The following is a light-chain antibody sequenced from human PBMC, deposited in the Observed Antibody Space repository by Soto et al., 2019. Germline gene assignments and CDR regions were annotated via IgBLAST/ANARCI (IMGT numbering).Light chain of an antibody. V-gene: IGKV3-20*01. J-gene: IGKJ4*01. CDR3: QQYGSSST. Sequence: EIVMTQSPAPLSVSPGERATLSCRASQSVSSNLAWYQQKPGQAPRLLIYAATSRATGIPDRFSGSGSGTDFTLTINRLEPEDFAVYYCQQYGSSSTFGGGTKVDIK. CDR2: AAT. CDR1: QSVSSN.